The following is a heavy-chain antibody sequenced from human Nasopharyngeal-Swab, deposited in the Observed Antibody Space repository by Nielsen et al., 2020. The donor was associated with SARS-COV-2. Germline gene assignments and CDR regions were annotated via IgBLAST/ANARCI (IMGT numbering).Heavy chain of an antibody. V-gene: IGHV3-23*01. CDR2: ISGSGGST. CDR1: GFTFSSYA. D-gene: IGHD3-3*01. J-gene: IGHJ4*02. CDR3: AKGPYERENGGLFDY. Sequence: GGSLRLSCAASGFTFSSYAMSWVRQAPGKGLEWVSAISGSGGSTYYADSVKGRFTISRDNSKNTLYLQMNSLRAEDTAVYYCAKGPYERENGGLFDYWGQGTLVTVSS.